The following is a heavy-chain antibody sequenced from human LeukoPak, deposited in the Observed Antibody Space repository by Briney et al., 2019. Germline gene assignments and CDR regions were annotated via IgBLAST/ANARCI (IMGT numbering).Heavy chain of an antibody. D-gene: IGHD3-3*01. CDR2: ISAYNGNT. CDR1: GYTFTSYG. Sequence: ASVKVSCKASGYTFTSYGISGVRQAPGQGLEWMGLISAYNGNTNYAQKLQGRVTMTTDTSTSTAYMELRSLRSDDTAVYYCARDGKPYYDLWSGYYGSFDYWGQGTLVTVSS. CDR3: ARDGKPYYDLWSGYYGSFDY. J-gene: IGHJ4*02. V-gene: IGHV1-18*01.